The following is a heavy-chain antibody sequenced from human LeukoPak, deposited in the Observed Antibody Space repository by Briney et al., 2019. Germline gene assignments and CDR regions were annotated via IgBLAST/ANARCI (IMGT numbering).Heavy chain of an antibody. V-gene: IGHV3-7*01. Sequence: PGGSLRLSCAASGFTFSSNWMSWVRQAPGKGLEWVANIKQDGSEKYDVDSVKGRFTISRDNAKNSLYLQMNSLRAEDTAVYYCARDAKPFWSGYPYYYGMDVWGQGTTVTVSS. D-gene: IGHD3-3*01. CDR1: GFTFSSNW. CDR3: ARDAKPFWSGYPYYYGMDV. CDR2: IKQDGSEK. J-gene: IGHJ6*02.